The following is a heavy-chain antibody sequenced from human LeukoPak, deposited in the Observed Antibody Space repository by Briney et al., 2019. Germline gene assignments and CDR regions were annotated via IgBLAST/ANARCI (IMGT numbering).Heavy chain of an antibody. CDR1: GFTFSNAW. CDR3: TTDPAIYRSGGTCYFIDY. J-gene: IGHJ4*02. D-gene: IGHD2-15*01. Sequence: GGSLRLSCAASGFTFSNAWMSWVRQAPGKGLEWVGRIKSKTDGGTTDYAAPVKGRFTISRDDSINTLYMQMNSLKTEDTAVYYCTTDPAIYRSGGTCYFIDYWAREPWSPSPQ. CDR2: IKSKTDGGTT. V-gene: IGHV3-15*01.